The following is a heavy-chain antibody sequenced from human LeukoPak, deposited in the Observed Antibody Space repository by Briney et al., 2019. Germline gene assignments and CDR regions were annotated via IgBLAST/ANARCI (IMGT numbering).Heavy chain of an antibody. CDR3: AKGGILTGSSPAEYFQH. J-gene: IGHJ1*01. V-gene: IGHV3-30*18. Sequence: PGGSLRLSCAASGFTFSSYGMHWVRQAPGKGLEWVAVISYDGSNKYYADSVKGRFTISRDNSKNTLYLQMNSLRAEDTAVYYCAKGGILTGSSPAEYFQHWGQGTLVTVSS. D-gene: IGHD3-9*01. CDR2: ISYDGSNK. CDR1: GFTFSSYG.